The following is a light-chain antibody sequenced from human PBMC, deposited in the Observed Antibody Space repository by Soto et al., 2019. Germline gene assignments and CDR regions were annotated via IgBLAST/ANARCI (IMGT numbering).Light chain of an antibody. Sequence: QSVLTQPPSVSGSPGQSVTISCTGTSSDVGSYNRVSWYQQPPGTAPKLVISEVSHRPSGVPDRFSGSKSGNTASLTISGLQAEDEADYYCSLYTSSVVFGGGTQLTVL. V-gene: IGLV2-18*01. CDR2: EVS. CDR1: SSDVGSYNR. CDR3: SLYTSSVV. J-gene: IGLJ2*01.